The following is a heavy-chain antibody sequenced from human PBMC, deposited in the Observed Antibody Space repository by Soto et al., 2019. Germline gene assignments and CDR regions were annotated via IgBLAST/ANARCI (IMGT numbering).Heavy chain of an antibody. Sequence: QVQLVQSGAEVKKPGSSVKVSCKASGGTFSSYAISWVRQAPGQGLAWMGGIIPIFGTANYAQKFQGRVTITADESTSTAYMELSSLRSEDTAVYYCASEGNQREGDNWFDPWGQGTLVTVSS. CDR3: ASEGNQREGDNWFDP. J-gene: IGHJ5*02. CDR2: IIPIFGTA. D-gene: IGHD2-2*01. V-gene: IGHV1-69*01. CDR1: GGTFSSYA.